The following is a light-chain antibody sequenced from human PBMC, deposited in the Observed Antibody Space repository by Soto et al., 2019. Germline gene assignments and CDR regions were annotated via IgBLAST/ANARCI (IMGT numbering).Light chain of an antibody. J-gene: IGLJ2*01. CDR2: EVS. CDR3: ASYTTSSAFVV. V-gene: IGLV2-18*02. Sequence: QSALTQPPSVSASPGQSVTISCTGTSSDVGSYDRVSWYQQPPGTAPKLMIYEVSNRPSGVPDRFSGSKSGNTASLTISGLQAEDEADYFCASYTTSSAFVVFGGGTKADRP. CDR1: SSDVGSYDR.